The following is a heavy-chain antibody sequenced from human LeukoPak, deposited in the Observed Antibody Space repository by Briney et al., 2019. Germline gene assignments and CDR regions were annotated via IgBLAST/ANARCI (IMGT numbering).Heavy chain of an antibody. CDR1: GGSISSYY. D-gene: IGHD3-22*01. J-gene: IGHJ4*02. Sequence: SETLSLTCTVSGGSISSYYWSWIRQPAGKGLEWIGRIYTSGSTNYNPSLKSRVTMSVDTSKNQFSLKLSSVTAADTAVYYCAIHTYYYDSSGYYTDYWGQGTLVTVSS. V-gene: IGHV4-4*07. CDR2: IYTSGST. CDR3: AIHTYYYDSSGYYTDY.